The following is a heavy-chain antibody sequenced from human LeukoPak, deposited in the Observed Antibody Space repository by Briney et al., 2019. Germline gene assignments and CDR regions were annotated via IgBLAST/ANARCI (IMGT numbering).Heavy chain of an antibody. CDR1: GFTFSSYG. Sequence: GGSLRLSCAASGFTFSSYGMHWVRQAPGKGLEWVAVISYDGSNKYYADSVKGRFTISRDNSKNTLYLQMNSLRAEDTAVYYCAKRLPYGDYFDYWGQGTLVTVSS. D-gene: IGHD4-17*01. CDR3: AKRLPYGDYFDY. CDR2: ISYDGSNK. V-gene: IGHV3-30*18. J-gene: IGHJ4*02.